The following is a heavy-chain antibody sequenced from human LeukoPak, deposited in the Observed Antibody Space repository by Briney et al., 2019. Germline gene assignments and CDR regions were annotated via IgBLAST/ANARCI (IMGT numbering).Heavy chain of an antibody. D-gene: IGHD2-2*01. V-gene: IGHV3-7*01. CDR2: SKEDESEK. Sequence: GRSLRLSCAASGFTFSSYWMGWVRQAPGKGLEWVANSKEDESEKHYVDSVKGRFTISRDNAKSSLHLQMSSLRVEDTAVYYCARESRSGFCSSISCYDYWGQGTLVTVSS. CDR1: GFTFSSYW. J-gene: IGHJ4*02. CDR3: ARESRSGFCSSISCYDY.